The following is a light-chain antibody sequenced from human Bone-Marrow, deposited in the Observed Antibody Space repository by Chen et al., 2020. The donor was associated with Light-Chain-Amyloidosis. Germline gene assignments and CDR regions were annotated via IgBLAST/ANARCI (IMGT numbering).Light chain of an antibody. CDR2: DDS. V-gene: IGLV3-21*02. Sequence: SYVLTQPSSVSVAPGQTATIDCGGNNIGSTSVHWYQQTPGQAPLLVVYDDSDRPSGIPERLSGSNSENTATLTISSVEAGDGADYYCQVWDRSSDRPVFGGGTKLTVL. CDR3: QVWDRSSDRPV. CDR1: NIGSTS. J-gene: IGLJ3*02.